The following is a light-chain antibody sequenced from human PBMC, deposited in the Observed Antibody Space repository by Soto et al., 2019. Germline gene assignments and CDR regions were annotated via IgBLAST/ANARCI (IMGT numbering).Light chain of an antibody. CDR3: CSYAGSYTHV. CDR1: SRDVGRYHY. V-gene: IGLV2-11*01. Sequence: QSALTQPRSVSGSPGQSVTISCTGTSRDVGRYHYVSWYQQHPGKAPKLIIYDVTNRPSGVPDRFSGSKSGNTASLTISGLQAEDEADYYCCSYAGSYTHVFGTGTKLTVL. CDR2: DVT. J-gene: IGLJ1*01.